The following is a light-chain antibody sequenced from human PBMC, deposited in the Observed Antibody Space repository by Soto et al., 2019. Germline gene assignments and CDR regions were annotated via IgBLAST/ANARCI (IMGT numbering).Light chain of an antibody. CDR1: QSVLYSSNNNNY. CDR2: WAS. V-gene: IGKV4-1*01. CDR3: QQYYSTPYT. J-gene: IGKJ2*01. Sequence: DIVMTQSPDSLAVSLGERATINCKSSQSVLYSSNNNNYLAWYQQKPGQPPKLLIYWASTRESGVPDRFSGSGSGTDFTLTIRSLQAEDVAVYYCQQYYSTPYTFGQGTKLEIK.